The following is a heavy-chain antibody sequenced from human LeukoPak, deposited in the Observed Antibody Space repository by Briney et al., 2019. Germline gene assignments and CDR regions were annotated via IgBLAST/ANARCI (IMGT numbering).Heavy chain of an antibody. CDR3: AKESGKFDY. J-gene: IGHJ4*02. Sequence: GGSLRLSCVVSGINFADYAMHWVRQPPGKGLGWVSLISADGGSTFSADSVKGRFSISRDNSKNSLYLQMNSLRSEDTAMYYCAKESGKFDYWGQGTLVAVSS. V-gene: IGHV3-43*02. CDR1: GINFADYA. CDR2: ISADGGST.